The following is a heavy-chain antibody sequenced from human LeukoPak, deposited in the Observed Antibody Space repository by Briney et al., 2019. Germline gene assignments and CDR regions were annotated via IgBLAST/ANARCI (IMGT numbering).Heavy chain of an antibody. V-gene: IGHV3-48*03. CDR2: ISSSGSTI. D-gene: IGHD3-3*01. J-gene: IGHJ5*02. Sequence: GGSLRLSCAASGFTFSSYEMNWVRQAPGKGLEWVSYISSSGSTIYYADSVKGRFTISRDNAKNSLYLQMNSLRAEDTAVYYCAGDFWSGYRWFDPWGQGTLVTVSS. CDR3: AGDFWSGYRWFDP. CDR1: GFTFSSYE.